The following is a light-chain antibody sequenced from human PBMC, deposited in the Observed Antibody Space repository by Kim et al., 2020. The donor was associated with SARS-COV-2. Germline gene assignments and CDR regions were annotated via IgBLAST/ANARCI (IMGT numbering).Light chain of an antibody. CDR2: DNT. V-gene: IGLV1-40*01. J-gene: IGLJ3*02. Sequence: VTIPCTVSSSKTETVHYVDWYQHLPGTAPNLLIHDNTNRPSGVPDRFSGSKSGTSASLAITGLQAEDEGDYFCQSYDSSLSGLVFCGGTHLTVL. CDR3: QSYDSSLSGLV. CDR1: SSKTETVHY.